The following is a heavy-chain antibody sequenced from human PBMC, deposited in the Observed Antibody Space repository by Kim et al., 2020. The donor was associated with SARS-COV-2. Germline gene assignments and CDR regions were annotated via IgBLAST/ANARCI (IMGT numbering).Heavy chain of an antibody. J-gene: IGHJ4*02. Sequence: SETLSLTCAVYGGSFSGYYWSWIRQPPGKGLEWIGEINHSGSTNYNPSLKSRVTISVDTSKNQFSLKLSSVTAADTAVYYCAIGHSFGIVGAHDPDYWGQGTLVTVSS. CDR1: GGSFSGYY. V-gene: IGHV4-34*01. D-gene: IGHD1-26*01. CDR3: AIGHSFGIVGAHDPDY. CDR2: INHSGST.